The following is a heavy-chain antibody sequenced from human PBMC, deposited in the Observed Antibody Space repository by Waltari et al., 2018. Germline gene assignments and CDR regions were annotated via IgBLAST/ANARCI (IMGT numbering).Heavy chain of an antibody. V-gene: IGHV4-4*07. CDR2: ISTSGSA. CDR1: GGSVTSYF. Sequence: VQLQESGPGLVKPSETLSPTCTVSGGSVTSYFWSWVRQPAGKGLEWVGRISTSGSANYSPSLESRVTMSVDRSENQVSLNLHSVTAADTAIYYCARETGTGYYPNYFDYWGQGTPVTVSS. J-gene: IGHJ4*02. CDR3: ARETGTGYYPNYFDY. D-gene: IGHD1-26*01.